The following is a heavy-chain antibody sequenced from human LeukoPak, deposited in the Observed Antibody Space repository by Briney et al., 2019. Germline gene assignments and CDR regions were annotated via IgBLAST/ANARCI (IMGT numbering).Heavy chain of an antibody. Sequence: GGSLRLSCAVSGFTVSSNYMSWVRQAPGKGLEWVSVIYTGGSTYSADSVKGRFTISRDNSKSTLFLQMNSLRAEDTALYYYASATEDLSYFDYWGQGTLVTVSS. CDR2: IYTGGST. V-gene: IGHV3-53*01. J-gene: IGHJ4*02. CDR1: GFTVSSNY. CDR3: ASATEDLSYFDY.